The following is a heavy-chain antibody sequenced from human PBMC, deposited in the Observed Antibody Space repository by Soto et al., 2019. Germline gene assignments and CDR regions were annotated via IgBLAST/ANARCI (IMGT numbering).Heavy chain of an antibody. J-gene: IGHJ4*02. CDR3: AKDPARTTNNYFQY. CDR1: GFTFSSYG. V-gene: IGHV3-33*06. CDR2: IWHDGSNK. Sequence: LRLSCAASGFTFSSYGMHWVRLAPGKGLEWVAVIWHDGSNKYYADFVKGRFTISRDNSKNTLYLQMNSLRAEDTAVYYCAKDPARTTNNYFQYWGQGTMVTVSS. D-gene: IGHD1-7*01.